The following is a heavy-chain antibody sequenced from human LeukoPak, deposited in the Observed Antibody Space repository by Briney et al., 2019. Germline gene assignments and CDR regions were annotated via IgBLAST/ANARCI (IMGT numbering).Heavy chain of an antibody. Sequence: GESLKISCETSGYSFTSYWIGWVRQMPGKGLEWMGAIYPGDSDTRYSPSFQGQVTISADKSLSTAYLQWSGLKASDTAMYYCARHLTMITVPRDAFDIWGQGTMVTVSS. CDR1: GYSFTSYW. J-gene: IGHJ3*02. CDR2: IYPGDSDT. CDR3: ARHLTMITVPRDAFDI. V-gene: IGHV5-51*01. D-gene: IGHD3-16*01.